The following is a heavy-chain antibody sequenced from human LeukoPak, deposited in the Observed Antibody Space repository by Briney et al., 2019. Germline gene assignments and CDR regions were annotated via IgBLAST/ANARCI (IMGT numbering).Heavy chain of an antibody. V-gene: IGHV3-66*01. CDR3: ARTGYGYNYFDY. Sequence: HPGGSLRLSCAASAFTVTSNYMSWVRQAPGKGLEWVSVIYSGGRTYYADSVKGRFTISRDNAKNSLYLQMNSLRAEDTAVYYCARTGYGYNYFDYWGQGTLVTVSS. CDR2: IYSGGRT. CDR1: AFTVTSNY. D-gene: IGHD3-16*01. J-gene: IGHJ4*02.